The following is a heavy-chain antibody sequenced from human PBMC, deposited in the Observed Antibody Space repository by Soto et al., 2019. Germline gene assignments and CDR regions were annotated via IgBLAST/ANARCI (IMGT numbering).Heavy chain of an antibody. CDR3: ARADGELSQLGHYYYYYYMDV. CDR1: GGSISTPGYY. D-gene: IGHD3-16*02. CDR2: IYYSGTT. J-gene: IGHJ6*03. Sequence: QLQLQESGPGLVKPAQTLSLTCSVSGGSISTPGYYWSWIRQHSGKGLEWIGYIYYSGTTDYNPSLESRATISVDTSKNQFSLKLSSVTAADTAVYYCARADGELSQLGHYYYYYYMDVWGKGTTVTVSS. V-gene: IGHV4-31*03.